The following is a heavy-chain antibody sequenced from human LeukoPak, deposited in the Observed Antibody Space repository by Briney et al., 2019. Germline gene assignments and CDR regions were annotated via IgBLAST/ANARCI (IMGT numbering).Heavy chain of an antibody. D-gene: IGHD2/OR15-2a*01. Sequence: SETLSLTCTVSGGSISSYYWSWIRQTPGKGLEWIGYIYYSGSTNYNPSLKSRVTISVDMSKNQFSLKLSSVTAADTAVYYCAREGGSMVQSDAFDIWGQGTMVTVSS. CDR1: GGSISSYY. V-gene: IGHV4-59*01. J-gene: IGHJ3*02. CDR3: AREGGSMVQSDAFDI. CDR2: IYYSGST.